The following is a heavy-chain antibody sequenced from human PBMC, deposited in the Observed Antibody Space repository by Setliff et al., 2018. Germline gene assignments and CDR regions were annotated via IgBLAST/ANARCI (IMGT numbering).Heavy chain of an antibody. CDR2: INAGNGNT. D-gene: IGHD4-17*01. J-gene: IGHJ1*01. CDR1: GYTFTSYA. V-gene: IGHV1-3*01. CDR3: AGGSPTTVVTHAEYFQH. Sequence: ASVKVSCKASGYTFTSYAMHWVRQAPGQRLEWMGWINAGNGNTKYSQKFQGRVTITRDTSASTAYMELSSLRSEDTAVYYCAGGSPTTVVTHAEYFQHWGQGTLVTVSS.